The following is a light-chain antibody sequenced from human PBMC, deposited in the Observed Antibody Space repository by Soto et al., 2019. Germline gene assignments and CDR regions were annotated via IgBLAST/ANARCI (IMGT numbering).Light chain of an antibody. CDR2: GAS. CDR1: QSVSSNY. CDR3: QQYGGVPYT. J-gene: IGKJ2*01. Sequence: EIVLTQSPGTLSLSPGERATLSCRASQSVSSNYITWYQRKPGQAPRRLIFGASSRATGIPDRFSGSGSGTGFTLPISRLEPEHFEIYYCQQYGGVPYTVGTGTKVDIX. V-gene: IGKV3-20*01.